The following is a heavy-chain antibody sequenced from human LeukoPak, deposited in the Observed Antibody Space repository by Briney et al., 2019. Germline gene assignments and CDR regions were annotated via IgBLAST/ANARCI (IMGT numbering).Heavy chain of an antibody. V-gene: IGHV3-7*03. CDR1: GFTFSSYW. J-gene: IGHJ4*02. CDR3: AKDRSTTVSNTLGYFDY. D-gene: IGHD2/OR15-2a*01. Sequence: PGGSLRLSCAASGFTFSSYWLSWVRQAPGKGLECVANIKQDGSEEYYVDSVKGRFTISRDNAKNSLYLQMNSLRAEDTAVYYCAKDRSTTVSNTLGYFDYWGQGTLVTVSS. CDR2: IKQDGSEE.